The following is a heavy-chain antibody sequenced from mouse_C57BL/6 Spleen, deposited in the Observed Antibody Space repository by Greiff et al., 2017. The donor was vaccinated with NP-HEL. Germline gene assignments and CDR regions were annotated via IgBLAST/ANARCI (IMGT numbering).Heavy chain of an antibody. CDR3: AIYDYEGYFDV. Sequence: QVQLQQPGAELVKPGASVKLSCKASGYTFTSYWMHWVKQRPGQGLEWIGMIHPNSGSTNYNEKFKSKATLTVDKSSSTAYMQLSSLTSEDSAVYYCAIYDYEGYFDVWGTGTTVTVSS. D-gene: IGHD2-4*01. CDR1: GYTFTSYW. V-gene: IGHV1-64*01. CDR2: IHPNSGST. J-gene: IGHJ1*03.